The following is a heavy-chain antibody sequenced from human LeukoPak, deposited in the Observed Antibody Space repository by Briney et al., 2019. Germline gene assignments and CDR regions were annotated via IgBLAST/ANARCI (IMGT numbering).Heavy chain of an antibody. V-gene: IGHV5-51*01. CDR1: GYNFTTYW. Sequence: GESLRISCKGSGYNFTTYWIGWVRQMPGKGLEWMAIIYPGDSDTRYSPSFQGQVTISADKSISTAYLQWSSLKASDTAMYYCARHTELWGPPGYWGQGTLVTVSS. J-gene: IGHJ4*02. D-gene: IGHD5-18*01. CDR2: IYPGDSDT. CDR3: ARHTELWGPPGY.